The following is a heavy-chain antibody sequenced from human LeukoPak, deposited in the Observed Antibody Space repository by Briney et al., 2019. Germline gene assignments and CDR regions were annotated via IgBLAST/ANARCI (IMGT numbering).Heavy chain of an antibody. CDR3: AIEYCSSTGCYWGIDY. CDR1: GGTFSSYA. V-gene: IGHV1-69*05. CDR2: IIPIFGTA. D-gene: IGHD2-2*01. J-gene: IGHJ4*02. Sequence: SVNVSFNASGGTFSSYAISWVRQAPGQGHEWMGGIIPIFGTANYAQKFQGRVPVTTDESTSTAYMEVYRLRSEDTAVYYCAIEYCSSTGCYWGIDYWGQGTLVTVSS.